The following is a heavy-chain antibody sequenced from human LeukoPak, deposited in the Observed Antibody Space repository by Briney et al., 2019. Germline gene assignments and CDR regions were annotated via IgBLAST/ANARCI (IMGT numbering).Heavy chain of an antibody. CDR1: GFTFSSYW. J-gene: IGHJ4*02. V-gene: IGHV3-74*01. CDR2: INSDESST. CDR3: ATESPYYYDSSGPHLPDY. Sequence: GGSLRLSCAASGFTFSSYWMHWVRHAPGKGLVWVSHINSDESSTSYADSVKGRFTISRDNAKNTLYLQMNSLRAEDTAVYYCATESPYYYDSSGPHLPDYWGQGTLVTVSS. D-gene: IGHD3-22*01.